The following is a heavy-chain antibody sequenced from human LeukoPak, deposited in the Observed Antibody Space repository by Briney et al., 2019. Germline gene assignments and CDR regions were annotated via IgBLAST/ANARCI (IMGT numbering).Heavy chain of an antibody. CDR1: GFTFSSYE. CDR3: ASARQAYDILTGYYSRDY. CDR2: ISGSGSTI. D-gene: IGHD3-9*01. V-gene: IGHV3-48*03. J-gene: IGHJ4*02. Sequence: GGSLRLSCAASGFTFSSYEMNWVRQAPGKGLEWVSYISGSGSTIYYADSVKGRFIISRDNAKNSLYLQMNSLRAEDTAVYYCASARQAYDILTGYYSRDYWGQGTLVTVSS.